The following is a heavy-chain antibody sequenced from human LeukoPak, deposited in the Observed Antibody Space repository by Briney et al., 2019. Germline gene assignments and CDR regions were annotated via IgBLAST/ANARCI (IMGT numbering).Heavy chain of an antibody. D-gene: IGHD1-7*01. CDR1: GFTFSSYA. J-gene: IGHJ3*02. CDR3: ATVRDWNYRRRDAFDI. CDR2: ISWNSGSI. Sequence: QPGRSLRLSCAASGFTFSSYAMHWVRQAPGKGLEWVSGISWNSGSIGYADSVKGRFTISRDNAKNSLYLQMNSLRAEDTAVYYCATVRDWNYRRRDAFDIWGQGTMVTVSS. V-gene: IGHV3-9*01.